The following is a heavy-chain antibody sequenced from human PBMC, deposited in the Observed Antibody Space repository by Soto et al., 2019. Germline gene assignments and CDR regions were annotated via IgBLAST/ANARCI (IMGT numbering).Heavy chain of an antibody. CDR1: GFTFSSYG. D-gene: IGHD3-10*01. Sequence: GGSLRLSCAASGFTFSSYGMHWVRQAPGKGLEWVAVIWYDGSNKYYADSVKGRFTISRDNSKNELSLQMNSLRAEDTEVYYCARDKGPETYYYGSGSYYGRAYYYYGMDVWGQGTTVTVSS. CDR2: IWYDGSNK. CDR3: ARDKGPETYYYGSGSYYGRAYYYYGMDV. V-gene: IGHV3-33*01. J-gene: IGHJ6*02.